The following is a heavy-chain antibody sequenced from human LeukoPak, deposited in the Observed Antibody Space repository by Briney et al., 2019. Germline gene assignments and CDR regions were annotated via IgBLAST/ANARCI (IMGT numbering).Heavy chain of an antibody. CDR2: IYYSGST. D-gene: IGHD2-2*01. Sequence: SETLSLTCTVSGGSMSSSSYYWGWIRQPPGKGLEWIGSIYYSGSTYYNPSLKSRVTMSVDTSKSQFSLRLTSVTAADTAVYYCASQGVLVGRYYYYMDVWGKGTTVTISS. CDR3: ASQGVLVGRYYYYMDV. J-gene: IGHJ6*03. CDR1: GGSMSSSSYY. V-gene: IGHV4-39*01.